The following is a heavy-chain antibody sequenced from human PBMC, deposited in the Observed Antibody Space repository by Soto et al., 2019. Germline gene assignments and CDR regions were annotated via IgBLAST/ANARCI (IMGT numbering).Heavy chain of an antibody. V-gene: IGHV3-7*01. CDR3: ARDASSSSFDY. J-gene: IGHJ4*02. CDR1: GFTFSTYW. D-gene: IGHD6-19*01. CDR2: IKQDGSEK. Sequence: GGSLRLSCAASGFTFSTYWMSWVRQAPGKGLEWVANIKQDGSEKYYVDSVKGRFTISRDNAKNSLYLQMNSLRAEDTAVYYCARDASSSSFDYWGQGTLVTVSS.